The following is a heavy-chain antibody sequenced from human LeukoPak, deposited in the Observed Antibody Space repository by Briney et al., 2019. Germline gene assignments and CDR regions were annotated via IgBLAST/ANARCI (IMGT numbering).Heavy chain of an antibody. Sequence: GGSLRLSCAASGFTFSSYWMNWVRQAPGKGLEWVANIKHGGSEKYYVDSVKGRFTISRDNAKNSLYLQMNSLRAEDTAVYYCARGDENYYGSGSQDYWGQGTLVTVSS. D-gene: IGHD3-10*01. CDR1: GFTFSSYW. CDR3: ARGDENYYGSGSQDY. J-gene: IGHJ4*02. CDR2: IKHGGSEK. V-gene: IGHV3-7*01.